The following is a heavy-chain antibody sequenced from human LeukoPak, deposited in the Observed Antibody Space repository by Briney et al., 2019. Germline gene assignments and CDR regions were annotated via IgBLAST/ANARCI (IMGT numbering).Heavy chain of an antibody. D-gene: IGHD2-15*01. CDR2: MSYDGSNK. J-gene: IGHJ5*02. CDR3: AKGGYCSGGSCRGNWFEP. Sequence: GGSLRLSCAASGFTFSSYGMHWVRQAPGKGLEWVAVMSYDGSNKYYADSVKGRFTISRDNSKNTLYLQMNSLRAEDTAVYYCAKGGYCSGGSCRGNWFEPWGQGTLVTVSS. V-gene: IGHV3-30*18. CDR1: GFTFSSYG.